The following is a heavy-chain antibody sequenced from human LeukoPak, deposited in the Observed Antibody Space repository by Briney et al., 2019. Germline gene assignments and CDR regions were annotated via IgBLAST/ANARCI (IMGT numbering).Heavy chain of an antibody. V-gene: IGHV1-46*01. D-gene: IGHD3-3*01. J-gene: IGHJ2*01. CDR3: AARTFRFSSSWYFDL. CDR2: INPGGRST. Sequence: ASVKVSCKASGYTFTNYYIHWVRQAPGQGLEWMGIINPGGRSTSYAQKFQERVTITRDMSTSTAYMELSSLRSEDTAVYYCAARTFRFSSSWYFDLWGRGTLVTVSS. CDR1: GYTFTNYY.